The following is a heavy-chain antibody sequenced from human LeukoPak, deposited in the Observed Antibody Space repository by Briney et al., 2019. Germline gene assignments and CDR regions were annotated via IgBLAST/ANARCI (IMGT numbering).Heavy chain of an antibody. Sequence: PSETLSLTCTVSGGSISSSSYYWGWIRQPPGKGLEWIGSIYYSGSTYYNPSLKSRATISVDTSKNQFSLKLSSVTAADTAVYYCARHERAHRYYDFWSGYSDAFDIWGQGTMVTVSS. CDR3: ARHERAHRYYDFWSGYSDAFDI. D-gene: IGHD3-3*01. V-gene: IGHV4-39*01. CDR2: IYYSGST. CDR1: GGSISSSSYY. J-gene: IGHJ3*02.